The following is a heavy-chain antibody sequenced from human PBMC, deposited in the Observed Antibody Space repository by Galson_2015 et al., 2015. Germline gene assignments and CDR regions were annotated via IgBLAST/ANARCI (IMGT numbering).Heavy chain of an antibody. V-gene: IGHV3-23*01. J-gene: IGHJ4*02. CDR1: GFSFSSYA. D-gene: IGHD3-10*01. CDR3: AKSVQGVFIYYFDY. CDR2: ISGSGGRA. Sequence: SLRLSCAASGFSFSSYAMSWVRQAPGKGLEWVSAISGSGGRAYYADSVKGRFTISRDNSKNTLYLQTNSLRAEDTAVYYCAKSVQGVFIYYFDYWGQGTLVTVSS.